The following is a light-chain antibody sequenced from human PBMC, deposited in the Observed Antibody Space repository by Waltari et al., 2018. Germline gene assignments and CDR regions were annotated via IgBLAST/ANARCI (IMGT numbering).Light chain of an antibody. J-gene: IGLJ2*01. V-gene: IGLV2-14*03. CDR3: TSYTSSIVV. CDR2: DVS. CDR1: RSDVGGYNY. Sequence: QSALTQPASVSGSPGQSITISCTGTRSDVGGYNYVSWYQHHPGKVHKLMIYDVSNRPSGVSNRFSGSKSGNTASLTISGLQAEDEADYYCTSYTSSIVVFGGGTKLTVL.